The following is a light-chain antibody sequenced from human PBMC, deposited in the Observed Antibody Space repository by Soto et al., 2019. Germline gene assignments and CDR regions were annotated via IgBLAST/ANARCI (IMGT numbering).Light chain of an antibody. CDR1: RSLLHGSNNENF. CDR3: QQYFGIPLT. J-gene: IGKJ4*01. V-gene: IGKV4-1*01. Sequence: DIVMTQSPDSLAVSLGERATINCKSSRSLLHGSNNENFLAWYQQRPGQPPKLLFYWASTRRSGVPERFSGSGSETDFTLTISSLRAEDVAVYYCQQYFGIPLTFGGGTKVEIK. CDR2: WAS.